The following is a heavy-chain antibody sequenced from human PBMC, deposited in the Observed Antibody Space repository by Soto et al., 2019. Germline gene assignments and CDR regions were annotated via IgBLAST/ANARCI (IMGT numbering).Heavy chain of an antibody. J-gene: IGHJ4*02. D-gene: IGHD2-15*01. CDR3: TSHSPEDMRRS. V-gene: IGHV3-73*02. CDR2: IRNKANTYAT. CDR1: GFTFSGSA. Sequence: EVQLVESGGGLGQPGGSLKLSCAASGFTFSGSAVHWVRQASGKGLEWVGRIRNKANTYATAYAASVKGRFTITRDDSKNTAYLQMNSLTTDDTAVYYCTSHSPEDMRRSWGLGTQFSV.